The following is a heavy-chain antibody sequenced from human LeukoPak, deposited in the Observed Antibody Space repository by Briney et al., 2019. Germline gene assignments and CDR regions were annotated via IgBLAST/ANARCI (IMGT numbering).Heavy chain of an antibody. CDR3: ARGGHYGYNPLDV. CDR2: INHSGGT. J-gene: IGHJ6*02. Sequence: SETLSLTCTVSGGSISSSSYYWGWIRQPPGKGLEWIGEINHSGGTKYNPSLKSRVTISVDTSKNQFTLRLSSVTAADTAVFYCARGGHYGYNPLDVWGQGTTVTVSS. V-gene: IGHV4-39*06. D-gene: IGHD5-24*01. CDR1: GGSISSSSYY.